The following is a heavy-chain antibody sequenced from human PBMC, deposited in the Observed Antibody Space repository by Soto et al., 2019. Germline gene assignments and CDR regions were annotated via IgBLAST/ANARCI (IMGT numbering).Heavy chain of an antibody. CDR2: INLDGSEK. D-gene: IGHD5-18*01. CDR3: ARDGSTSWYSYDYHGMDV. V-gene: IGHV3-7*05. CDR1: GFTFRTYW. J-gene: IGHJ6*02. Sequence: EVQLVESGGGLVQPGGSLRLSCAASGFTFRTYWLSWVRQVPGKGLEWVANINLDGSEKNYVDSVKGRFTISRDNASNSLYLQMSSLSAEDTALYYCARDGSTSWYSYDYHGMDVWGQGTTVTVSS.